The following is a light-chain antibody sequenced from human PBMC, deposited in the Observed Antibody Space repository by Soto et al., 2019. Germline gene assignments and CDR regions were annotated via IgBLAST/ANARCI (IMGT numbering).Light chain of an antibody. CDR2: DTS. Sequence: EIVLTQSAATLSLSPGERATLSCRASQRISSYLAWYQQKPGQAPRLLIYDTSNRATGIPARFSGSGSVTAVTLTISCLEHEDFAFYYCQQRSVWPWTVGQGTKVEIK. J-gene: IGKJ1*01. V-gene: IGKV3-11*01. CDR3: QQRSVWPWT. CDR1: QRISSY.